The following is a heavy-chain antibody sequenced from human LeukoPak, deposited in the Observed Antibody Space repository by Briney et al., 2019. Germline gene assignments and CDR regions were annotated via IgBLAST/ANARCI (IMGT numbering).Heavy chain of an antibody. V-gene: IGHV4-31*03. J-gene: IGHJ6*02. CDR2: IYYSGST. CDR1: GGSISSGGYY. CDR3: ARDRRYYYDSSGYSEDYSYYGMDV. Sequence: SETLSLTCTVSGGSISSGGYYWSWIRQHPGKGLEWIGYIYYSGSTYYNPSLKSRVTISVDTSKNQFSLKLSSVTAADTAVYYCARDRRYYYDSSGYSEDYSYYGMDVWGQGTTVTVSS. D-gene: IGHD3-22*01.